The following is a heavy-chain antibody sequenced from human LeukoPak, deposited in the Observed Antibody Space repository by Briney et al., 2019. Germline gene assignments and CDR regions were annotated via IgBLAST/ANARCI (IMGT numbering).Heavy chain of an antibody. V-gene: IGHV4-30-4*08. CDR2: IYYSGST. CDR1: GSSISSGDYY. J-gene: IGHJ4*02. Sequence: SETLSLTCTVSGSSISSGDYYWSWIRQPPGKGLEWIGYIYYSGSTYYNPSLRSRVTISVDTSKNRFSLKLSSVTAADTAVYYCARKRRGYCSSTSCNLDYWGQGTLVTVSS. D-gene: IGHD2-2*01. CDR3: ARKRRGYCSSTSCNLDY.